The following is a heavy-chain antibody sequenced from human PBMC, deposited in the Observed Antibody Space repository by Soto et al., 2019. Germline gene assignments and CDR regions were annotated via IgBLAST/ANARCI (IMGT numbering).Heavy chain of an antibody. CDR3: AKEEGYSSGWTEIDY. V-gene: IGHV3-23*01. J-gene: IGHJ4*02. D-gene: IGHD6-19*01. CDR2: ISGSGGST. Sequence: EVQLLDFGGGLVQPGGSLRLSCAASGFTFSSYAMSWVRQAPGKGLEWVSGISGSGGSTYYADSVKGRFTISRDNSKNTLYLQMNSLRAEDTAVYYCAKEEGYSSGWTEIDYWGQGTLVTVSS. CDR1: GFTFSSYA.